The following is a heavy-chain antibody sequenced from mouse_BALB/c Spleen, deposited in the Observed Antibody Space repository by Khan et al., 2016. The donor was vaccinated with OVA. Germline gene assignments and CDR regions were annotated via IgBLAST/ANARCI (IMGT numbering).Heavy chain of an antibody. Sequence: EVQLQESGPGLVKPSQSLSLTCSVTGYSITSGYYWNWIRQFPGNKLEWMGYIRYDGSNNYNPSLKNRISITRDTSKNQFFLKLNSVTTEDTATHYCARGGSSRPAWFAYWGQGTLVTVSA. CDR2: IRYDGSN. CDR3: ARGGSSRPAWFAY. J-gene: IGHJ3*01. CDR1: GYSITSGYY. V-gene: IGHV3-6*02. D-gene: IGHD3-1*01.